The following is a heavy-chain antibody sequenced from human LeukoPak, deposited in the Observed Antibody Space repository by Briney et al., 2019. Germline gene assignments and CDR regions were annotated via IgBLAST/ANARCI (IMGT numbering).Heavy chain of an antibody. D-gene: IGHD4-23*01. CDR3: ARYDYAGFDY. J-gene: IGHJ4*02. V-gene: IGHV4-59*08. Sequence: PSETLSLTCTVSGGSISSYYWSWIRQPPGKGLEWIGYIYYSGGTNYNPSLKSRVTISVATSKNQFSLKLSSVTAADTAVYYCARYDYAGFDYWGQGTLVIVSS. CDR2: IYYSGGT. CDR1: GGSISSYY.